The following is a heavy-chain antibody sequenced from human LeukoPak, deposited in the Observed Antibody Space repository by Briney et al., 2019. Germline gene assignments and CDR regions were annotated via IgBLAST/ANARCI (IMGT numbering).Heavy chain of an antibody. V-gene: IGHV3-7*01. CDR2: IKQDGSEK. CDR3: ARVRRLLWFGGPRPYFDY. D-gene: IGHD3-10*01. Sequence: PGGSLRLSCAASGFTFSSYWMSWVRQAPGKGLEWVANIKQDGSEKYYVDPVKGRFTISRDNAKNSLYLQMNSLRAEDTAVYYCARVRRLLWFGGPRPYFDYWGQGTLVTVSS. J-gene: IGHJ4*02. CDR1: GFTFSSYW.